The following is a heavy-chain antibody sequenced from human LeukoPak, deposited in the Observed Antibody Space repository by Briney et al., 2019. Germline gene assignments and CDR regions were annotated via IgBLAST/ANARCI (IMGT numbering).Heavy chain of an antibody. CDR3: TRGHSSTQRGLYYYMDV. J-gene: IGHJ6*03. CDR2: IRSKALGGTT. Sequence: GSLRLSCAASGFTFSSYSMNWVRRAPGKGLEWVGFIRSKALGGTTEHAASVKGRFTISRDDSKSIVYLQMDSLKTEDTAVYYCTRGHSSTQRGLYYYMDVWGKGTTVTVSS. D-gene: IGHD2-2*01. CDR1: GFTFSSYS. V-gene: IGHV3-49*04.